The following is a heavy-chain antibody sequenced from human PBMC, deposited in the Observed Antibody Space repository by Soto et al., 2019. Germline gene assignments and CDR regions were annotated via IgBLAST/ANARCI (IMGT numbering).Heavy chain of an antibody. D-gene: IGHD1-26*01. Sequence: QVQLVQSGAEVKKPGASVKVSCKASGYTFTSYCISWVRQAPGQGLEWMGWINAYNGNTKYAQKRQGRATMTTDTSTSRAYMKLRSLRSDDTAMYYFASDAAVGLFDYWGQGNLVTVSS. J-gene: IGHJ4*02. CDR2: INAYNGNT. CDR1: GYTFTSYC. CDR3: ASDAAVGLFDY. V-gene: IGHV1-18*01.